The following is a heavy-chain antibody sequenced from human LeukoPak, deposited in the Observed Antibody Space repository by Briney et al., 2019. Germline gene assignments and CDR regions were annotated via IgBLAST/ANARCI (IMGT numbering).Heavy chain of an antibody. CDR2: IYYSGST. J-gene: IGHJ5*02. D-gene: IGHD1-14*01. V-gene: IGHV4-59*01. CDR3: ARAGRWFDP. CDR1: GGSISSYY. Sequence: TASETLSLTCTVSGGSISSYYWSWIRQPPGKGLEWIGYIYYSGSTNYNPPLKSRVTISVDTSKNQFSLKLSSVTAADTAVYYCARAGRWFDPWGQRTLVTVSS.